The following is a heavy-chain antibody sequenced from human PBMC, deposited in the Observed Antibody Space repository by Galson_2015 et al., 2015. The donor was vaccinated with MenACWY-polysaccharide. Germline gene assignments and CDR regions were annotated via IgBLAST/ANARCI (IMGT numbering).Heavy chain of an antibody. CDR3: ARRVGARGVHDAFDI. CDR1: GGSISSGSYY. CDR2: IYTSGST. V-gene: IGHV4-61*02. D-gene: IGHD1-26*01. Sequence: TLSLTCTVSGGSISSGSYYWSWIRQPAGKGLEWIGRIYTSGSTNYNPSLKSRVTISVDTSKNQFSLKLSSVTAADTAVYYCARRVGARGVHDAFDIWGQGTMVTVSS. J-gene: IGHJ3*02.